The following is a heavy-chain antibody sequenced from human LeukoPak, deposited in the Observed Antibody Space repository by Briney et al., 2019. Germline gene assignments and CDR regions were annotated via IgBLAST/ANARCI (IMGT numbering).Heavy chain of an antibody. CDR2: IIPIFGTA. CDR3: ARDRSDYDSSGYLSS. D-gene: IGHD3-22*01. J-gene: IGHJ4*02. Sequence: ASVKVSCKASGGTFSSYAISWVRQAPGQGLEWMGGIIPIFGTANYAQKFQGRVTITADESTSTAYMELSSLRSEDTAVYYCARDRSDYDSSGYLSSWGQGTLVTVSP. V-gene: IGHV1-69*13. CDR1: GGTFSSYA.